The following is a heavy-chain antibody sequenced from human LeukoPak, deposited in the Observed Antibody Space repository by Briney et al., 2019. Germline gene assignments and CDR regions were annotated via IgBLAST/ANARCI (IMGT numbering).Heavy chain of an antibody. CDR1: GGSISSSSYY. Sequence: SETLSLTCTVSGGSISSSSYYWGWIRQPPGKGLEWIGSIYYSGSTYYNPSLKSRVTISVDTSKNQFSLKLSSVTAADTAVYYCARQPAYSSSNWFDPWGQGTLVTVSS. V-gene: IGHV4-39*01. D-gene: IGHD6-6*01. CDR2: IYYSGST. J-gene: IGHJ5*02. CDR3: ARQPAYSSSNWFDP.